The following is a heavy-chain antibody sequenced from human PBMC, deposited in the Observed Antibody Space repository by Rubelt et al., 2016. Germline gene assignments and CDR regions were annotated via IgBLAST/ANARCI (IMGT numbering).Heavy chain of an antibody. D-gene: IGHD1-26*01. CDR3: ARLESGGSGSFLN. J-gene: IGHJ4*02. CDR2: IWYDGSNK. Sequence: KGLEWVAVIWYDGSNKYYADSVKGRFTIPRDNSKNTLYLQMNSLRAEDTAVYYCARLESGGSGSFLNWGQGTLVTVSS. V-gene: IGHV3-33*01.